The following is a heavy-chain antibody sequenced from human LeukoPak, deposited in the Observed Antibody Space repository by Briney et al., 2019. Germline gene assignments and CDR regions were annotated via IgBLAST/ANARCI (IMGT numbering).Heavy chain of an antibody. V-gene: IGHV5-51*01. D-gene: IGHD3-10*01. CDR3: AKQKAYGSGSYTWFDP. CDR1: GYSFTSYW. CDR2: IYPGDSDT. Sequence: GESLKISCKGSGYSFTSYWIGWVRQMPGKGLEWMGIIYPGDSDTRYSPPFQGQVTISADKSISTAYLQWSSLKASDTAMYYCAKQKAYGSGSYTWFDPWGQGTLVTVSS. J-gene: IGHJ5*02.